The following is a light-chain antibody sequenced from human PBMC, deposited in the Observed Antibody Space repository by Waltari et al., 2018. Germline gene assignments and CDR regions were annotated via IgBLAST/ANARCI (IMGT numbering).Light chain of an antibody. CDR3: CSYAGSKTYV. Sequence: QSALTQPASVSGSPGQSISLSCSGTNSYIGTFNLVSWYQRHPDKAPKLIIYEVNKRPSGVSHRFSGSKSGNTASLTISGLQAEDEADYYCCSYAGSKTYVFGPGTKVTVL. J-gene: IGLJ1*01. V-gene: IGLV2-23*02. CDR1: NSYIGTFNL. CDR2: EVN.